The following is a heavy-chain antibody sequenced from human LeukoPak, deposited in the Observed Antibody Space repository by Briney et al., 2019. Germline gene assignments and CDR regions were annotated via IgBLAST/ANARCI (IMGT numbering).Heavy chain of an antibody. CDR3: ARVGYSGWNLEY. CDR1: GFTFRSYW. V-gene: IGHV3-7*01. J-gene: IGHJ4*02. CDR2: INQAGSGQ. D-gene: IGHD5-12*01. Sequence: GGSLRLSCAASGFTFRSYWMSWVRQAPGKGLEWVANINQAGSGQYYVDSVKGRFTISRDDAKNSLYVQMNSLRDEDTAVYYCARVGYSGWNLEYWGQGTLVTVSS.